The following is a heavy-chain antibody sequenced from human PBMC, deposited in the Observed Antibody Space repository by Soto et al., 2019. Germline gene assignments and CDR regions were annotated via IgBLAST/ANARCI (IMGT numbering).Heavy chain of an antibody. Sequence: QVPLAQSGAEVKKPGASVKVSCKASGYTFTGYFIHWVRQAPGQGLEWMAYINPNSGATKYAQKLQGRVTSTRDTSINTAYMEMIMVTSDDTAVYYCARGGGTILAPLPWGQGTLVTVSS. CDR2: INPNSGAT. V-gene: IGHV1-2*02. CDR1: GYTFTGYF. J-gene: IGHJ5*02. D-gene: IGHD3-3*01. CDR3: ARGGGTILAPLP.